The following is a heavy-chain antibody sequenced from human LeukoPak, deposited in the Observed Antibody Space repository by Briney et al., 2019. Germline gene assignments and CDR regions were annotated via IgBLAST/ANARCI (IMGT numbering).Heavy chain of an antibody. CDR2: IYSDGST. CDR3: AKAWVVAASYNWFDP. D-gene: IGHD2-15*01. Sequence: GGSLRLSCAAAGFTVNSNYMSWVRQAPGKGLEWVSLIYSDGSTYYADSVKGRFTISRDNSKNTLYLQMNSLRAEDTAVYYCAKAWVVAASYNWFDPWGQGTLVTVSS. J-gene: IGHJ5*02. V-gene: IGHV3-66*01. CDR1: GFTVNSNY.